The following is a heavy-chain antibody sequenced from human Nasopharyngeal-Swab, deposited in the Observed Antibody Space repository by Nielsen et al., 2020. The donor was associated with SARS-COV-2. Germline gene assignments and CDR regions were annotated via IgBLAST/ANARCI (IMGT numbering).Heavy chain of an antibody. Sequence: ISNDGSNKYYGDSVKGRFTISRDNSRNTLFLQMNSLRPEDTAVYYCAKAQGIRYGLDVWC. CDR3: AKAQGIRYGLDV. J-gene: IGHJ6*02. CDR2: ISNDGSNK. V-gene: IGHV3-30*18.